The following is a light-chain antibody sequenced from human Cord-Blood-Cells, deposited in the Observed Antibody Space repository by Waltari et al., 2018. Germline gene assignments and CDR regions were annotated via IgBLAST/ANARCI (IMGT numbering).Light chain of an antibody. Sequence: EIVLTPSPATLSLSPGQRAILSCRASQSVSSYLAWYQQKPGQAPRLLIYDASNRATGIPARFSGSGSGTDFTLTISSLEPEDFAVYYCQQRSNWPLTFGGGTKVEIK. J-gene: IGKJ4*01. CDR2: DAS. CDR1: QSVSSY. CDR3: QQRSNWPLT. V-gene: IGKV3-11*01.